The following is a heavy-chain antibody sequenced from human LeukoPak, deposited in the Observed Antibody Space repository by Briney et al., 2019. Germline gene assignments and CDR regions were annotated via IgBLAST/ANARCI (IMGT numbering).Heavy chain of an antibody. V-gene: IGHV4-4*02. J-gene: IGHJ4*02. CDR2: IHHKGST. D-gene: IGHD3-22*01. CDR3: ARQQWRPSLETSGYYSFDY. CDR1: GGSISSSNW. Sequence: SETLSLTCAVSGGSISSSNWWSWVRQPPGKGLEWIGEIHHKGSTNYNPSLKSRVTISLDKSKNHFSLKLSSVTAADTAVYYCARQQWRPSLETSGYYSFDYWGQGTLVTVSS.